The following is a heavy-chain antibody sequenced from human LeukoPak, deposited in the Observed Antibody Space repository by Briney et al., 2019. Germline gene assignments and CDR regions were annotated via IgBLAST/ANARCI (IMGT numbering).Heavy chain of an antibody. CDR1: GFTFSSYE. CDR2: ISSSGSII. D-gene: IGHD5-12*01. J-gene: IGHJ3*02. V-gene: IGHV3-48*03. Sequence: GGSLRLSCAASGFTFSSYEMNWVRQAPGKGLGWVSYISSSGSIIYYAESVKGRFTISRDNAKNSLYLRMNSLRAEDTAVYYCAREDSGYDNNAFDIWGQGTMVTVSS. CDR3: AREDSGYDNNAFDI.